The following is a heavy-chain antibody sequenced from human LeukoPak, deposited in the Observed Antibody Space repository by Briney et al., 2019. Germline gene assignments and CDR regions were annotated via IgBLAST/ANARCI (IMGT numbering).Heavy chain of an antibody. J-gene: IGHJ3*02. V-gene: IGHV3-53*01. Sequence: PGGSLRLSCAASGFIVSSNYMSWVRQAPGKGLEWVSIIYSAGNTYYLDSVKGRFTIPRDNSKNTLYLQMNSLRAEDTAVYYCARTIVGSSYDAFDIWGQGTMVIVS. D-gene: IGHD1-26*01. CDR3: ARTIVGSSYDAFDI. CDR1: GFIVSSNY. CDR2: IYSAGNT.